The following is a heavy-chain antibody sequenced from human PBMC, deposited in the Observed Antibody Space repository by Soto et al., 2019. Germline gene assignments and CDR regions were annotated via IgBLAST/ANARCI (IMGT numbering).Heavy chain of an antibody. J-gene: IGHJ6*02. CDR1: GGTFSCYA. CDR3: ARATVPAAQYYYYGMDV. CDR2: IIPLFGTA. D-gene: IGHD2-2*01. V-gene: IGHV1-69*13. Sequence: SSVKVACNASGGTFSCYAISWVRQAPGQGLEWMGGIIPLFGTANYAQKFQGRVTITADESTSTAYMELGSLRSEDTAVYYCARATVPAAQYYYYGMDVWGQGTTVTVSS.